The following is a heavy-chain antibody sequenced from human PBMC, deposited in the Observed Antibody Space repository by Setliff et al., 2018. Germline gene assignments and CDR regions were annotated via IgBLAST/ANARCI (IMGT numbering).Heavy chain of an antibody. V-gene: IGHV1-24*01. Sequence: ASVKVSCKVSGYRLIEVSMQWVRQAPGKGLEWMGGFDPEDEETVYAQKFQGRVTMTEDTYTDTAYMELSSLRSEETAVDYCARVRLGLPMVDYWGQGTLVTVSS. CDR1: GYRLIEVS. CDR3: ARVRLGLPMVDY. D-gene: IGHD5-18*01. CDR2: FDPEDEET. J-gene: IGHJ4*02.